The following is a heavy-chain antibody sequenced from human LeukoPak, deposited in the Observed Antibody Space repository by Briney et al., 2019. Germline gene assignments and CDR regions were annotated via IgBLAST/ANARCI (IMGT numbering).Heavy chain of an antibody. CDR1: GLTFNGHW. CDR2: INGDGSTI. V-gene: IGHV3-74*01. D-gene: IGHD6-13*01. CDR3: ASTIGSAGTQY. Sequence: GGSLRLSCEASGLTFNGHWMHWVRQAPGKGLVWVSLINGDGSTIGYADSVKGRFTIARDNAKDRLYLQMNSLGAEDTAVYYCASTIGSAGTQYWGQGTLVAVSS. J-gene: IGHJ4*02.